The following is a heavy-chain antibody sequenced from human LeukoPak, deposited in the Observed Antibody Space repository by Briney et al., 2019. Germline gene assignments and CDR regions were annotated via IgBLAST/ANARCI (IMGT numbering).Heavy chain of an antibody. D-gene: IGHD3-16*02. Sequence: PGRSLRLSCAASGFTFSSYAMSWVRQAPGKGLEWASAIVGSGGSTYYADSVKGRFTISRDNSKNTLYLQMNSLRAEDTAVYYCAKGAYDYVWGSYRFSQDYWGQGTLVTVSS. V-gene: IGHV3-23*01. CDR1: GFTFSSYA. J-gene: IGHJ4*02. CDR3: AKGAYDYVWGSYRFSQDY. CDR2: IVGSGGST.